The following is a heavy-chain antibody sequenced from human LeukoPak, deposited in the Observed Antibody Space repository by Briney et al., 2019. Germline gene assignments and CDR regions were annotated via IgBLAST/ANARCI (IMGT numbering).Heavy chain of an antibody. CDR3: ARPISPAWEAFDI. V-gene: IGHV3-74*01. D-gene: IGHD1-26*01. CDR2: INSDGSST. Sequence: GGSLRLSCAASGFTFSSYWMHWVRQAPGKGLVWVSRINSDGSSTSYADSVKGRFTISRDNAKNTLYLQMNSLRAEDAAVYYCARPISPAWEAFDIWGQGTMVTVSS. CDR1: GFTFSSYW. J-gene: IGHJ3*02.